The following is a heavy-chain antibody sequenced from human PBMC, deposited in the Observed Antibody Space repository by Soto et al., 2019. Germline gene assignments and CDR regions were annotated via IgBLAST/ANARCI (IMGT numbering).Heavy chain of an antibody. J-gene: IGHJ3*02. V-gene: IGHV3-49*02. CDR3: SRKGPDSTSSGWFPAAVDI. Sequence: KGLERVGFIRSKAYGGTTEYAASVKGRFTISRDDSKSIAYLQMNSLKTEDTAVYYCSRKGPDSTSSGWFPAAVDISGQRTFVSVPS. D-gene: IGHD6-19*01. CDR2: IRSKAYGGTT.